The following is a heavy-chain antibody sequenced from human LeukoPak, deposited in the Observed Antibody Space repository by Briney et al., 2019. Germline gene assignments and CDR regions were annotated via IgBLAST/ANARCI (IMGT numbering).Heavy chain of an antibody. Sequence: SVKVSCKASGYTFTSYGISWVRQAPGQGLEWMGRIIPILGIANYAQKFQGRVTITADKSTSTAYMELSSLRSEDTAVYYCARRNYGEQYYFDYWGQGTLVTVSS. CDR1: GYTFTSYG. D-gene: IGHD4-17*01. CDR3: ARRNYGEQYYFDY. CDR2: IIPILGIA. V-gene: IGHV1-69*04. J-gene: IGHJ4*02.